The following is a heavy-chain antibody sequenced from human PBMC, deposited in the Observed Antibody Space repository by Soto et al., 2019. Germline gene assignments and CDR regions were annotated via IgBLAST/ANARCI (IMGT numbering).Heavy chain of an antibody. J-gene: IGHJ5*01. CDR3: VTGLEEYSGSWYDF. CDR2: INSDGSTT. D-gene: IGHD5-18*01. V-gene: IGHV3-74*01. Sequence: EVQLVESGGGLVQPGGSLRLSCVASGFIFSSNWMHWVRQVPGKGLVWVSRINSDGSTTDYADSVKSRFTISRANAKNTLYLQMNSLRVEDTAIYYCVTGLEEYSGSWYDFWGQGTLVTVSS. CDR1: GFIFSSNW.